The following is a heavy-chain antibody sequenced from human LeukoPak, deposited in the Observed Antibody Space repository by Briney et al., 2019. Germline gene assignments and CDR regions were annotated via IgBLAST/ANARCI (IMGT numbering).Heavy chain of an antibody. CDR3: GCDGGETWLHF. CDR2: IHYSGKT. V-gene: IGHV4-59*13. D-gene: IGHD5-18*01. J-gene: IGHJ4*02. CDR1: GGPISSYY. Sequence: PSETLSLTCTVSGGPISSYYWRWIRQSPGRGVEWIGYIHYSGKTNYNPSLQSRVTTSVDTSKMQFSLRRSSVTAADTAVYYCGCDGGETWLHFWGQGTLVTVSP.